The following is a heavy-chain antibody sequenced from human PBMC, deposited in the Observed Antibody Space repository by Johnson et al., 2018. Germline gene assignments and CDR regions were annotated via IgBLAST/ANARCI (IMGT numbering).Heavy chain of an antibody. CDR3: ARAFLYGSGLSGSRGAFDI. Sequence: VQLVESGGGVVQPGRSLRLSCAASGFTFSSYAMHWVRQAPGKGLEWVAVISYDGSNKYYADSVKGRFTISRDNSKNTLYLQMNSLRAEDTGVYYLARAFLYGSGLSGSRGAFDIWGQGTMVTVSS. D-gene: IGHD3-10*01. CDR1: GFTFSSYA. J-gene: IGHJ3*02. V-gene: IGHV3-30-3*01. CDR2: ISYDGSNK.